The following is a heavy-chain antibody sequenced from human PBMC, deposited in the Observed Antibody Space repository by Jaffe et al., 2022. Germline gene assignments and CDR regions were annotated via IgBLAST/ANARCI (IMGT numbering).Heavy chain of an antibody. Sequence: EVQLLESGGGLVQPGGSLRLSCAASGFTFSSYAMSWVRQAPGKGLEWVSAISGSGGSTYYADSVKGRFTISRDNSKNTLYLQMNSLRAEDTAVYYCAKEDATEGPLGENAFDIWGQGTMVTVSS. D-gene: IGHD3-16*01. J-gene: IGHJ3*02. V-gene: IGHV3-23*01. CDR3: AKEDATEGPLGENAFDI. CDR1: GFTFSSYA. CDR2: ISGSGGST.